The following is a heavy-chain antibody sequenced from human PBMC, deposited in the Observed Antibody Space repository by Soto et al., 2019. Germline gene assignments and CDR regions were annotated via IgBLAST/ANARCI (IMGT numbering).Heavy chain of an antibody. CDR1: GYTFTGYY. CDR3: ALAAGYCSSTSCPKHYYYYGMDV. CDR2: INPNSGGT. J-gene: IGHJ6*02. V-gene: IGHV1-2*02. D-gene: IGHD2-2*01. Sequence: ASVKVSCKASGYTFTGYYMHWVRQAPGQGLEWMGWINPNSGGTNYAQKFQGRVTITADKSTSTAYMELSSLRSEDTAVYYCALAAGYCSSTSCPKHYYYYGMDVWGQGTTVTVSS.